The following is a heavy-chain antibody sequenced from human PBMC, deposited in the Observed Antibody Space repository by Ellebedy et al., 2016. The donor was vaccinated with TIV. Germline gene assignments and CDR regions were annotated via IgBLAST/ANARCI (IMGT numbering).Heavy chain of an antibody. CDR1: GYTFTSYG. D-gene: IGHD1-26*01. V-gene: IGHV1-2*04. J-gene: IGHJ6*02. CDR2: INPNSGGT. Sequence: ASVKVSCXASGYTFTSYGISWVRQAPGQGLEWMGWINPNSGGTNYAQKFQGWVTMTRDTSISTAYMELSRLRSDDTAVYYCAYASLSGSYYYYGMDVWGQGTTVTVSS. CDR3: AYASLSGSYYYYGMDV.